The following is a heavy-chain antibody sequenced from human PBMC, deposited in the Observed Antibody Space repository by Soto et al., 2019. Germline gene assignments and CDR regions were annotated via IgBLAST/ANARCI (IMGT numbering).Heavy chain of an antibody. CDR1: SDSSSSYK. CDR2: IDNNGGI. Sequence: QVQLQESGPGLVKPSETLSLTCTVSSDSSSSYKWSWIRQTPGKGLEWIGYIDNNGGISYNASLRSRITITISIATSTKQVSLRLSSVTAADTAVYYCVRQGFGPLHGLVDVWGQGTTVTVSS. J-gene: IGHJ6*02. CDR3: VRQGFGPLHGLVDV. V-gene: IGHV4-59*08. D-gene: IGHD3-10*01.